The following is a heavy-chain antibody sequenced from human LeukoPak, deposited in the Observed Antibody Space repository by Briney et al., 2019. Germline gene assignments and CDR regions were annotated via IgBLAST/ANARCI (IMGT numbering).Heavy chain of an antibody. J-gene: IGHJ3*02. CDR1: GASIRSGEDH. CDR3: ARDPLIDPGYSSSWGAFDI. V-gene: IGHV4-30-4*08. CDR2: IYFSGSR. Sequence: SETLSLTCSVSGASIRSGEDHGSWLRQSPGEGLEWVGYIYFSGSRSSNPSLRSRLTISVDTSKNQFSLKLSSVTAADTAVYYCARDPLIDPGYSSSWGAFDIWGQGTMVTVSS. D-gene: IGHD6-13*01.